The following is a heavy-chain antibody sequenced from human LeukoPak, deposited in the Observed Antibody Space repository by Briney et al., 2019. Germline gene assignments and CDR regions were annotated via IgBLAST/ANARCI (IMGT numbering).Heavy chain of an antibody. CDR2: INTNTGNP. V-gene: IGHV7-4-1*02. Sequence: ASVKVSCKASGYTFTSYAMNWVRQAPGQGLEWMGWINTNTGNPTYAQGFTGRFVFSLDTSVSTAYLQISSLKAEDTAVYYCARAPLSGWSLLLSRMAFDIWGQGTMVTVSS. CDR3: ARAPLSGWSLLLSRMAFDI. J-gene: IGHJ3*02. D-gene: IGHD6-19*01. CDR1: GYTFTSYA.